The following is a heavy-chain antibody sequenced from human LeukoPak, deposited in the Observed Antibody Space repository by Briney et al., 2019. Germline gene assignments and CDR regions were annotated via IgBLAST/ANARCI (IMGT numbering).Heavy chain of an antibody. Sequence: PSETLSLTCTVSGGSIGSYYWSWIRQPPGKGLEWIGYIYYSGSTNYNPSLKSRVTISVDTSKNQFSLKLSSVTAADTAVYYCASGYSYGYSVYWGQGTLVTVSS. CDR2: IYYSGST. D-gene: IGHD5-18*01. CDR1: GGSIGSYY. CDR3: ASGYSYGYSVY. V-gene: IGHV4-59*08. J-gene: IGHJ4*02.